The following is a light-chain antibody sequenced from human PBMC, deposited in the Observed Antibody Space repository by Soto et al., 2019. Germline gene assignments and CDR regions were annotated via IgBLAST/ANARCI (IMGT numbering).Light chain of an antibody. CDR2: GAS. J-gene: IGKJ3*01. CDR3: QHYGNSPPSVT. Sequence: IVMTQSPVTLSVSPGGRVTLSCRASQSVSSDYLVWYQQKFGQAPRLLIYGASSRATGTPDRFSGSGSGTDFTLTISRLEPEDFAVYYCQHYGNSPPSVTFGPGTKVEIK. V-gene: IGKV3-20*01. CDR1: QSVSSDY.